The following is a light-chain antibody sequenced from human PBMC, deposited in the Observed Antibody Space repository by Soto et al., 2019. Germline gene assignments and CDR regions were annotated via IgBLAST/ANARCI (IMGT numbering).Light chain of an antibody. CDR3: LSFTTTXTHV. V-gene: IGLV2-14*01. CDR1: SSDICAYYY. Sequence: QSFLTQPASLSGSPVQSITISYTGTSSDICAYYYFSWFQQHPGKSPKLMISEVNNRPSGFSNRFSGSKSVNTAYLTISGVQFEDEAEYFCLSFTTTXTHVFGTGTKVXV. CDR2: EVN. J-gene: IGLJ1*01.